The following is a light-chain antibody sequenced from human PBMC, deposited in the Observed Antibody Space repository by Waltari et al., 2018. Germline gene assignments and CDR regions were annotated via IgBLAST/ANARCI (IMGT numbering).Light chain of an antibody. Sequence: VLTQSPGTLSLSPGERATLSCRASQSISKYLVWYQQRPGHAPRLLIYAGSTRAAGIPDRFSGSGYGTDFTLTISRLEPEDFAMYYCQNHERLPATFGQGTKVEF. CDR2: AGS. J-gene: IGKJ1*01. V-gene: IGKV3-20*01. CDR1: QSISKY. CDR3: QNHERLPAT.